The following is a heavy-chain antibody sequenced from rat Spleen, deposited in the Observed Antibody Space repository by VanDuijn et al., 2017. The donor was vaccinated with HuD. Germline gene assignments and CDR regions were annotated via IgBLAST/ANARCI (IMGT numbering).Heavy chain of an antibody. CDR1: GFTFSNAA. V-gene: IGHV10-5*01. J-gene: IGHJ2*01. D-gene: IGHD1-7*01. CDR3: TQYGYY. CDR2: IRSKPNNYAT. Sequence: VQVVESGGGLVQPKESLKISCAASGFTFSNAAMYWVRQAPGKGLEWVARIRSKPNNYATYYVDSVKGRFTIYRDDSKSMVYLQMDNLKTEDTAMYYCTQYGYYWGQGVMVTVSS.